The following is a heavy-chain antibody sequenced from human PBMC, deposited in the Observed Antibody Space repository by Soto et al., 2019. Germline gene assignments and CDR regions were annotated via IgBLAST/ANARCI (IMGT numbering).Heavy chain of an antibody. CDR2: ISWNSGSI. Sequence: GGSLRLSCAASGFTFDDYAMHWVRQAPGKGLEWVSGISWNSGSIGYADSVKGRFTISRDNAKNSLYLQMNSLRAEDTALYYCAKDKGTDYYDFMDVWSKGTSVTVSS. CDR1: GFTFDDYA. D-gene: IGHD1-1*01. J-gene: IGHJ6*03. V-gene: IGHV3-9*01. CDR3: AKDKGTDYYDFMDV.